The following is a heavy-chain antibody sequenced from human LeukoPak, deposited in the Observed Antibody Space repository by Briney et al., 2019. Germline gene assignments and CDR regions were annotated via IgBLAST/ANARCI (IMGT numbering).Heavy chain of an antibody. D-gene: IGHD6-13*01. J-gene: IGHJ3*02. V-gene: IGHV3-7*01. CDR3: ARVGSSWYLDAFDI. CDR2: IKQDGSEK. Sequence: GGSLRLSCAAPGFTFSSYWMSWVRQAPGKGLEWVANIKQDGSEKYYVDSVKGRFTISRDNAKNSLYLQMNSLRAEDTAVYYCARVGSSWYLDAFDIWGQGTMVTVSS. CDR1: GFTFSSYW.